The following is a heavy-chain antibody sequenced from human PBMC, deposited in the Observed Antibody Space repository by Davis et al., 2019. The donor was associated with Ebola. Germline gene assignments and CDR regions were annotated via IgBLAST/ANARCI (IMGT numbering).Heavy chain of an antibody. CDR3: ARDLGRWEAGPYCYYGMDV. V-gene: IGHV1-46*01. J-gene: IGHJ6*04. CDR1: GYTFTSYY. D-gene: IGHD1-26*01. CDR2: INPSGGTT. Sequence: ASVKVSCKASGYTFTSYYMHWLRQAPGQGLEWMGIINPSGGTTRYAQQFQGRVTMTRDASTSTVYMEVRSLRSEDTAVYYCARDLGRWEAGPYCYYGMDVWGKGTTVTVSS.